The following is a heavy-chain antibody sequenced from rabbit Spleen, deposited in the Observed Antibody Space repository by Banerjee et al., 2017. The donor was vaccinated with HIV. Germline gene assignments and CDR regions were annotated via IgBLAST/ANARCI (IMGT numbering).Heavy chain of an antibody. CDR3: ARDTSSSVSSCGMDL. J-gene: IGHJ6*01. CDR1: GVSFSSSSY. CDR2: IDSGSSGCT. D-gene: IGHD1-1*01. V-gene: IGHV1S45*01. Sequence: QEQLEESGGDLVKPEGSLTLTCTASGVSFSSSSYMCWVRQAPGKGLEWIACIDSGSSGCTFFATWAKSRFISSSTSSTTVTLQQTRLPAADTATYFFARDTSSSVSSCGMDLWGPGTLVTVS.